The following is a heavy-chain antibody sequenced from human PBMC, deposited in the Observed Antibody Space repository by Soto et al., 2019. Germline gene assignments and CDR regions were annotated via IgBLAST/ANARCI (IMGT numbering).Heavy chain of an antibody. CDR3: ARQGFGALLGLVDV. CDR1: GGSISSYY. CDR2: VHHSWGS. Sequence: QVQLQESGPGLVKPSETLSLSCTVSGGSISSYYWSWIRQPPGKGMEWIGYVHHSWGSTYNPSLQSRVAISLDTSKSQFSLKLTSVTATDTAVYYCARQGFGALLGLVDVWDQGTTVTVSS. J-gene: IGHJ6*02. D-gene: IGHD3-10*01. V-gene: IGHV4-59*08.